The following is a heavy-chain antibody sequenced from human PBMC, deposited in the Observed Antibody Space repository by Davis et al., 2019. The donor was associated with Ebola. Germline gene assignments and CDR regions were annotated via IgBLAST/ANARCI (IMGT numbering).Heavy chain of an antibody. Sequence: PGGSLRLSCESSGFGFRSHWIGWVRQRPGKGLDWLGMVIPGDSDPVYSPSFQGQVTISVDTSTRTVHLQWSSLKASDTGIYYCARGTPGVSTFFFFDSWGQGTPVTVSS. CDR1: GFGFRSHW. D-gene: IGHD4-11*01. CDR3: ARGTPGVSTFFFFDS. J-gene: IGHJ4*02. CDR2: VIPGDSDP. V-gene: IGHV5-51*01.